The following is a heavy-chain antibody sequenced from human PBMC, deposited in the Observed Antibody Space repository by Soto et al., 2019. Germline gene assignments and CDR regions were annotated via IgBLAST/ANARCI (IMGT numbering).Heavy chain of an antibody. V-gene: IGHV1-58*01. D-gene: IGHD1-1*01. J-gene: IGHJ4*02. CDR2: IVVGSGNT. Sequence: ASVKVSCKASGFTFTSSAVQWVRQARGQRLEWIGWIVVGSGNTNYAQKFQERVTITRDMSTSTAYMELSSLRSEDTAVYYCAADGGLSMATIGTFDYWGQGTLVTVSS. CDR1: GFTFTSSA. CDR3: AADGGLSMATIGTFDY.